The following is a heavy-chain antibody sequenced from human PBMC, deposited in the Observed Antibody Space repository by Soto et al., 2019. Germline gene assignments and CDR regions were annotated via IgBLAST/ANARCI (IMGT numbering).Heavy chain of an antibody. D-gene: IGHD3-9*01. Sequence: ASVKVSCKASGYTFTRYDINWVRQATGRGLEWMGWMNPNSGNTGYAQKFQGRVTMTRNTSISTAYMELSSLRSEDTAVYYCATELRYVDXSRWSRAFEIWGQGTMVTVSS. J-gene: IGHJ3*02. CDR1: GYTFTRYD. CDR3: ATELRYVDXSRWSRAFEI. V-gene: IGHV1-8*01. CDR2: MNPNSGNT.